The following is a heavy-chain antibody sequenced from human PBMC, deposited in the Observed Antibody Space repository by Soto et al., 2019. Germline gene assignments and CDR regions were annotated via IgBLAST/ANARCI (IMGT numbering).Heavy chain of an antibody. CDR3: ATSVNSAMAFDY. CDR1: GYTFTHYY. Sequence: QVNLMQSGAEVKKPGASVRVSCKASGYTFTHYYIHWVRQAPGQGLEWMGIINPNGGITTYAQKFRAGFTMTRDTSTSSVYLELSSLRSEDSAVYCCATSVNSAMAFDYWGQGTLVAVSS. J-gene: IGHJ4*02. D-gene: IGHD5-18*01. V-gene: IGHV1-46*01. CDR2: INPNGGIT.